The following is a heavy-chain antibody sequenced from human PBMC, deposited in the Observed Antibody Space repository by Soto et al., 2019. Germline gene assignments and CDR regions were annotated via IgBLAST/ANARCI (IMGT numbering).Heavy chain of an antibody. Sequence: ASVKVSCKTSGYTFTSYDINWVRQATGQGLEWMGWMNPNSGNTDYAQKFQGRVTMTRNTSISTAYMELSRLRSDDTAVYYCARDVYSSGWTEFDTWGLDTLVT. D-gene: IGHD6-19*01. V-gene: IGHV1-8*01. CDR3: ARDVYSSGWTEFDT. J-gene: IGHJ1*01. CDR2: MNPNSGNT. CDR1: GYTFTSYD.